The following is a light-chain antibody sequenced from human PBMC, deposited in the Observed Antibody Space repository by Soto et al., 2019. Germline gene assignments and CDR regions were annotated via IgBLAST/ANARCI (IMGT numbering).Light chain of an antibody. CDR2: AAS. V-gene: IGKV3-20*01. CDR1: QSVDSKY. Sequence: EIVLTQPPATXXLXXXXRXXXSXXVSQSVDSKYLAWYQQKPGQAPRILIFAASSRATGIPDRFSGSGSGTDFTLTISRLEPGDFAVYYCQQYGYSSWTFGQGTKVDIK. CDR3: QQYGYSSWT. J-gene: IGKJ1*01.